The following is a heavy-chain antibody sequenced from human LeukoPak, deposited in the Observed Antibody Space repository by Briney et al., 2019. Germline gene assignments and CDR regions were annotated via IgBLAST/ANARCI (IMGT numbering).Heavy chain of an antibody. CDR1: GFTFSGYW. V-gene: IGHV3-7*01. CDR2: IKQDGSEK. CDR3: ARSGIQLWSSNFDY. J-gene: IGHJ4*02. Sequence: GGSLRLSCAASGFTFSGYWMSWVRQAPGKGLEWVANIKQDGSEKYYVDSVKGRFTISRDNAKNSLYLQMNSLRAEDTAVYYCARSGIQLWSSNFDYWGQGTLVTVSS. D-gene: IGHD5-18*01.